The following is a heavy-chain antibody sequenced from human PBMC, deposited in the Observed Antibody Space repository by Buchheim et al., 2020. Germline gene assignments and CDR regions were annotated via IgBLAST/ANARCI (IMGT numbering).Heavy chain of an antibody. CDR1: GGSFSGYY. V-gene: IGHV4-34*01. Sequence: QVQLQQWGAGLLKPSETLSLTCAVYGGSFSGYYWSWIRQPPGKGLEWIGEIDHSGNTRYNPSLKSRVTISIDTSTKQFSLKLSSVTAADTALYYCARHPEYSYGIVDYWGQGTL. D-gene: IGHD5-18*01. J-gene: IGHJ4*02. CDR3: ARHPEYSYGIVDY. CDR2: IDHSGNT.